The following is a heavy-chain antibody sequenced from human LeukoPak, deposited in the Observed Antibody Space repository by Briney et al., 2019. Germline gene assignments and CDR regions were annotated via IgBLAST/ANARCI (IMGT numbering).Heavy chain of an antibody. CDR2: IYNSGST. Sequence: PSETLSLTCTVSGASISSHYWSWLRQPPGKGLEWIGYIYNSGSTNYNPSLKSRVTISVDTSKTQFSLKLTSVTAADTAVYYCARSHDTSGYYQQFDYWGQGTLVSVSS. D-gene: IGHD3-22*01. J-gene: IGHJ4*02. V-gene: IGHV4-59*11. CDR1: GASISSHY. CDR3: ARSHDTSGYYQQFDY.